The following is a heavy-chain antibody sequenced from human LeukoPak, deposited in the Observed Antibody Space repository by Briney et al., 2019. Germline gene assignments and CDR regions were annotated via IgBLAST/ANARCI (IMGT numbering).Heavy chain of an antibody. CDR1: GFTFSSYW. J-gene: IGHJ3*02. D-gene: IGHD2/OR15-2a*01. CDR3: ARGIGIGAFDT. V-gene: IGHV3-74*01. CDR2: VNVDGRST. Sequence: GGSLRLSCAASGFTFSSYWMHWVRQPPGKGLVWVSRVNVDGRSTTYADSVKGRLTISRGNAKKTLYLQINSLRPEDTAFYYCARGIGIGAFDTWGRGTKVTVSS.